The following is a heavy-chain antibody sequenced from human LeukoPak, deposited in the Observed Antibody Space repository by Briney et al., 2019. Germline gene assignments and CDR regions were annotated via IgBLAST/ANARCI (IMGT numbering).Heavy chain of an antibody. J-gene: IGHJ3*02. Sequence: ASVKVSCKASGYTFTSYDINWVRQATGQGLEWMGWMNPNSGNTGYAQRFQGRVTMTRNTSISTAYMELSSLRSEDTAVYYCARGMRYYDFWSGYFSVPQAQAPDAFDIWGQGTMVTVSS. CDR3: ARGMRYYDFWSGYFSVPQAQAPDAFDI. CDR1: GYTFTSYD. D-gene: IGHD3-3*01. V-gene: IGHV1-8*01. CDR2: MNPNSGNT.